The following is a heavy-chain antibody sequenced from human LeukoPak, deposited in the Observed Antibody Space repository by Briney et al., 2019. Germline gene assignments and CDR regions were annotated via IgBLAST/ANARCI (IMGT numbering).Heavy chain of an antibody. D-gene: IGHD6-13*01. Sequence: GGSLRLSCAASGFTFSSYDMHWVRQVTGKGLEWVSTIGAAGDSYYPGSVKGRFTISREDARNSLYLQLNSLRAGDTAVYYCARGKGSWYYFDSWGQGTLVTVSS. CDR3: ARGKGSWYYFDS. CDR1: GFTFSSYD. V-gene: IGHV3-13*01. CDR2: IGAAGDS. J-gene: IGHJ4*02.